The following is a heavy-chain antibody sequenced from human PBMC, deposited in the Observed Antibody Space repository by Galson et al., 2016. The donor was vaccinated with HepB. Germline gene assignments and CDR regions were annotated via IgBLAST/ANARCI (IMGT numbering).Heavy chain of an antibody. CDR2: ISTSGGGT. V-gene: IGHV3-23*01. D-gene: IGHD4-11*01. Sequence: SLRLSCAASGFAFSAYGMTWVRQAPRKGLEWVAAISTSGGGTVYADSVRGRFTISRDNSKNMLYLQMNSLRAEDSALYYCAKGTTRLGDNWGQGILVTVSS. CDR1: GFAFSAYG. J-gene: IGHJ4*02. CDR3: AKGTTRLGDN.